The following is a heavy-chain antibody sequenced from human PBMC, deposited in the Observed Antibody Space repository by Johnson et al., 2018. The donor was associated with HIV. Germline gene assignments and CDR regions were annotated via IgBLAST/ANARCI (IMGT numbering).Heavy chain of an antibody. V-gene: IGHV3-33*01. CDR1: GFTFSSYG. Sequence: QVQLVESGGGVVQPGRSLRLSCAASGFTFSSYGMHWVRQAPGKGLEWVAVIWYDGSNRYYADSVKGRFTVSRDNSKNTLYLQMNNLRAEDTAVYYCARDRVLVAYASLDAFDLWGQGTIVTVSS. D-gene: IGHD2-8*02. CDR3: ARDRVLVAYASLDAFDL. J-gene: IGHJ3*01. CDR2: IWYDGSNR.